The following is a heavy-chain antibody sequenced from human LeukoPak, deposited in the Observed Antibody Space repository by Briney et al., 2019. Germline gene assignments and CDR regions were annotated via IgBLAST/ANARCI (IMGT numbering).Heavy chain of an antibody. D-gene: IGHD1-26*01. J-gene: IGHJ4*02. CDR3: ARGVLVGARGQYYFDY. V-gene: IGHV4-59*01. Sequence: SETLSLTCIVSGGSTNYYYWSWIRQSPGKGLEWIGNIYYRGNTNYSPSLESRVAISLDKSNNQFSLNLTSVTAADTAVYYCARGVLVGARGQYYFDYWGQGTLVTVSS. CDR1: GGSTNYYY. CDR2: IYYRGNT.